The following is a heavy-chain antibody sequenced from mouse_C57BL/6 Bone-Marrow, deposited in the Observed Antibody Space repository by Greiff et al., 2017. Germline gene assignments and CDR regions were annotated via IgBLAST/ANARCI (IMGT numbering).Heavy chain of an antibody. V-gene: IGHV2-6*01. D-gene: IGHD1-1*01. J-gene: IGHJ4*01. Sequence: VKLVESGPGLVAPSQSLSITCTVSGFSLTSYGVDWVRQSPGKGLEWLGVIWGVGSTNYNSALKSRLSISKDNSKSQVFLKMNSLQTDDTAMYYCATYYYGSFYAMDYWGQGTSVTVSS. CDR3: ATYYYGSFYAMDY. CDR2: IWGVGST. CDR1: GFSLTSYG.